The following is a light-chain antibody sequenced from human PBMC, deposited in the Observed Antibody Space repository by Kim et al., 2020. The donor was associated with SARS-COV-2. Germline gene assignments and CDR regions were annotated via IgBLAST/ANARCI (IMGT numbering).Light chain of an antibody. CDR3: QQYGSLPPWT. V-gene: IGKV3-20*01. Sequence: EIVLTQSPGTLSLSPGERATLSCRASQSVSSSYLAWYQQKPGQAPRLLIYGASSRATGIPDRFSGSGSGTDFTLTISRLEPEDFAVYYCQQYGSLPPWTFGQGIKVDIK. CDR1: QSVSSSY. J-gene: IGKJ1*01. CDR2: GAS.